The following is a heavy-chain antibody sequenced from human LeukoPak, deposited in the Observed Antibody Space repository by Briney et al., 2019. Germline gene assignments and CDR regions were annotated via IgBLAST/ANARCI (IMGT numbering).Heavy chain of an antibody. Sequence: GRSLRLSCIASGFPLSHHGMHWVRQPPGKGLEWVAFVRNAGGDKYYADSVKGRFTVSGDNSNNALDLQMNTLTVEDTAVYYCARALSSAGGSYYFDSWGQGTLVTVSS. D-gene: IGHD4-23*01. CDR2: VRNAGGDK. CDR3: ARALSSAGGSYYFDS. V-gene: IGHV3-33*01. CDR1: GFPLSHHG. J-gene: IGHJ4*02.